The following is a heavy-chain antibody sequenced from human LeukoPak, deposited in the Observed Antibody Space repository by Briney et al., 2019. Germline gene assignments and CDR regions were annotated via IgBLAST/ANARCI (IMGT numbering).Heavy chain of an antibody. D-gene: IGHD3-22*01. J-gene: IGHJ3*02. CDR2: IHYSGST. CDR1: GGSISSYY. CDR3: ARANYYDTSGYSRGAFDI. V-gene: IGHV4-39*07. Sequence: PSETLSLTCTVSGGSISSYYWAWIRQPPGKGLEWIGSIHYSGSTYYNPSLKSRVTISVDTSKKQFSLKLNSVTAADTAVYYCARANYYDTSGYSRGAFDIWGQGTMVTVSS.